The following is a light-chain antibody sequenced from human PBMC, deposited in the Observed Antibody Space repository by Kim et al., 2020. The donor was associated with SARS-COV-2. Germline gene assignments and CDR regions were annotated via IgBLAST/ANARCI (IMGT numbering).Light chain of an antibody. J-gene: IGKJ2*01. CDR2: CAS. CDR1: QSVLYSSDNKNY. CDR3: QQYYGIPYT. V-gene: IGKV4-1*01. Sequence: DIVMTQSPDSLAVSLGERATINCKSSQSVLYSSDNKNYLAWFQQKPGQPPNLLIYCASTRESGVPDRFSGSGSGTDFTLTIRSLQAEDVAVYYCQQYYGIPYTFGQGTKLEI.